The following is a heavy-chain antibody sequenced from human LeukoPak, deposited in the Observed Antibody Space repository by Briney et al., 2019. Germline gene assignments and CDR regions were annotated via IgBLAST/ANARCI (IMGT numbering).Heavy chain of an antibody. V-gene: IGHV1-2*02. CDR1: GYTFTGYY. CDR2: INPNSGGT. J-gene: IGHJ4*02. D-gene: IGHD2-2*02. Sequence: ASVKVSCTASGYTFTGYYMHWVRQAPGQGLEWMGWINPNSGGTNYAQKFQGRVTMTRDTSISTAYMELSRLRSDDTAVYYCARGHCSSTSCYKGPLDYWGQGTLVTVSS. CDR3: ARGHCSSTSCYKGPLDY.